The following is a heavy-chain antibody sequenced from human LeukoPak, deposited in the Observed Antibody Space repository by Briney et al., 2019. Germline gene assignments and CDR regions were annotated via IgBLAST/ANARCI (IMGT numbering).Heavy chain of an antibody. Sequence: SETLSLTCTVSGDSISSGGYYWSWIRQPPGKGLEWIGYIYHSGPTYYNPSLKSRVTISVDRHKNQFSLKLSSVTAADTAVYYCARGHRGAAPMPNLGYYFDYWGQGTLVTVSS. CDR2: IYHSGPT. J-gene: IGHJ4*02. V-gene: IGHV4-30-2*01. CDR3: ARGHRGAAPMPNLGYYFDY. CDR1: GDSISSGGYY. D-gene: IGHD6-6*01.